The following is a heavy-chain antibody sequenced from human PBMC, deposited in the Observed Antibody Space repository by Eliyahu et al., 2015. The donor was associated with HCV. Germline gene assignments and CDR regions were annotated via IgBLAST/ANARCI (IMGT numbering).Heavy chain of an antibody. D-gene: IGHD2-15*01. CDR3: TRGGCSGGACSFGSNDDY. CDR2: ISHDGSNK. CDR1: XFXFNNFX. V-gene: IGHV3-30-3*01. Sequence: QVQLVESGGGVVXPGGSLRLSXAASXFXFNNFXXHWVRQAPGKGLEWVAVISHDGSNKYYADSVKGRFTISRDNSKNTLSLQMNSLRAEDTAVYYCTRGGCSGGACSFGSNDDYWGQGTLVTVSS. J-gene: IGHJ4*02.